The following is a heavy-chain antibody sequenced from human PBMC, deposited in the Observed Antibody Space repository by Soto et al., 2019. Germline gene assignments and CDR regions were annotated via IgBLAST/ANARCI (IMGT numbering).Heavy chain of an antibody. D-gene: IGHD3-10*01. CDR3: AKEFGLYGTGYYGMDV. J-gene: IGHJ6*02. Sequence: GGSLRLSCAASGFTFSSYAMSWVRQAPGKGLEWVSAISGSGGSTYYADSVKGRFTISRDSSKNTLYLQMNSLRAEDTAVYYCAKEFGLYGTGYYGMDVWGQGTTVTVSS. CDR1: GFTFSSYA. V-gene: IGHV3-23*01. CDR2: ISGSGGST.